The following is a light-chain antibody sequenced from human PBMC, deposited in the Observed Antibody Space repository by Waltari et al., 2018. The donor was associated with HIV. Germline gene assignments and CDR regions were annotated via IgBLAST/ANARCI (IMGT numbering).Light chain of an antibody. CDR3: QKSDNTPYT. Sequence: DIQMTQSPSSLSASVGARVTISRRASQSIGRRLNWYQHKPGKAPKLLIYDASTLRSGVPSRFSASGSGTEFTLIISSLQGEDIATYYCQKSDNTPYTFGQGTKLEIK. CDR2: DAS. V-gene: IGKV1-39*01. J-gene: IGKJ2*01. CDR1: QSIGRR.